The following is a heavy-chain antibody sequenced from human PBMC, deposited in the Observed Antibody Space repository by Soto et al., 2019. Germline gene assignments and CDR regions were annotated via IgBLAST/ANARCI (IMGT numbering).Heavy chain of an antibody. D-gene: IGHD1-26*01. CDR1: GFTFSSYG. CDR2: ISYDGSNK. CDR3: TSSGPNRFC. J-gene: IGHJ4*02. V-gene: IGHV3-30*03. Sequence: GGSLRLSCAASGFTFSSYGMHWVRQAPGKGLEWVAVISYDGSNKYYADSVKGRFTISRDNSKNKLYLQMNSLRDEDTAVYYCTSSGPNRFCWGQGTLVTVSS.